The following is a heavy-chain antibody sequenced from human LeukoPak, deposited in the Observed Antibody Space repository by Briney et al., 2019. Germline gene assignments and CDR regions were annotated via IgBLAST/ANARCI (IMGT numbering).Heavy chain of an antibody. CDR3: ARGLASLRYFDWSYYYYYMDV. D-gene: IGHD3-9*01. J-gene: IGHJ6*03. V-gene: IGHV4-59*01. CDR1: GGSISSYY. CDR2: YYYSGST. Sequence: PSETLSLTCTVSGGSISSYYWSWMRQPPGKGLEWIGNYYYSGSTNYNPSLKSRVTISVDTSKNQFSLKLSSVTAADTAVYYCARGLASLRYFDWSYYYYYMDVWGKGTTVTVSS.